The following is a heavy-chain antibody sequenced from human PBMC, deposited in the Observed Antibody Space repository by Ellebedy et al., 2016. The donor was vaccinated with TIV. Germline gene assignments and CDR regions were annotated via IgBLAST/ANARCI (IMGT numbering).Heavy chain of an antibody. V-gene: IGHV3-30*04. CDR3: ARVLDSYFFDY. CDR2: ISYDGTEK. CDR1: GFTFSSYG. Sequence: GESLKISCAASGFTFSSYGMHWVRQAPGKGLEWVAFISYDGTEKNHADSVRGRFTVSRDKSKKTLYLQMNSLRTEDTGVYYCARVLDSYFFDYWGQGTLVAVSS. J-gene: IGHJ4*02. D-gene: IGHD2-2*03.